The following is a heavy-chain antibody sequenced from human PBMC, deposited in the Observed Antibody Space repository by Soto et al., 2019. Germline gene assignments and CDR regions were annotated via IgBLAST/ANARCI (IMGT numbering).Heavy chain of an antibody. J-gene: IGHJ6*02. Sequence: QVQLVESGGGLVKPGGSLRLSCAASGFTFSDYYISWIRQAPGKGLEWVSYISSSGTTIYHADSVKGRFTISRDNAKNSLFLQMNILRAEDTAVYYCARGKSIFYGMDVWGQGTTVTVSS. CDR3: ARGKSIFYGMDV. CDR1: GFTFSDYY. V-gene: IGHV3-11*01. D-gene: IGHD2-15*01. CDR2: ISSSGTTI.